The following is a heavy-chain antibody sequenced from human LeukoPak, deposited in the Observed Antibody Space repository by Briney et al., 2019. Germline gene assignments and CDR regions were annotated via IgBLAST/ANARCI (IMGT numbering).Heavy chain of an antibody. J-gene: IGHJ6*04. CDR1: GVTFSSHSFYA. V-gene: IGHV3-30*18. D-gene: IGHD6-19*01. Sequence: GKSLRLSCAASGVTFSSHSFYAMHWVRQAPGKGLDWVAVISYDGTNKYYADSVKGRFNISRDSSKNIVVLQMSSLRVEDTAVYYCAKGAGTDGGDYYYYAMDVWGKGTTVTVSS. CDR2: ISYDGTNK. CDR3: AKGAGTDGGDYYYYAMDV.